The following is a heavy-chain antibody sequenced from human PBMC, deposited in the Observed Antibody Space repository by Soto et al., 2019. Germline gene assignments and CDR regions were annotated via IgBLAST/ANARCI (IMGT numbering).Heavy chain of an antibody. J-gene: IGHJ4*02. CDR3: AKDTYYDSSSGYYIVDY. CDR2: VSHDGSNK. CDR1: GFIFSSYG. V-gene: IGHV3-30*18. Sequence: QVQLVESGGGVVQPERSLRLSCEASGFIFSSYGMHWVRQAPGKGLEWVAVVSHDGSNKKYVDSVEGRFAISRDNSKNTRYLQLNSLRAEDTAVYYCAKDTYYDSSSGYYIVDYWGQGTLVTVSS. D-gene: IGHD3-22*01.